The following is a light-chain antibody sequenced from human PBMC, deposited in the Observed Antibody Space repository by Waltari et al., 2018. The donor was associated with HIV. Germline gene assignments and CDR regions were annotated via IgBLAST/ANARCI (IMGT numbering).Light chain of an antibody. CDR3: LQYGSSPRT. Sequence: EVVLTQSPDTLSLSPGERAIFSCRASQSVSSSPLAWYQHKPGQAPRLLIYGASTRPTGIPDRFSGSGSGTDFTLTISRLDPEDFAVYYCLQYGSSPRTFGQGTKVEIK. J-gene: IGKJ1*01. V-gene: IGKV3-20*01. CDR1: QSVSSSP. CDR2: GAS.